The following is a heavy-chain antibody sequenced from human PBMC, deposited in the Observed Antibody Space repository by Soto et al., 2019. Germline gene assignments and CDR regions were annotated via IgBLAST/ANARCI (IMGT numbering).Heavy chain of an antibody. CDR2: MYHSGGA. J-gene: IGHJ4*02. Sequence: LSLTCVVSDGSISSYDWWTWVRQPPGKGLEWIGKMYHSGGADYSPSLKSRVTISADSSKNHFSLRLTGVTAADTAVYYCATGNVDSMLEYWGQGNQVTVSS. CDR1: DGSISSYDW. V-gene: IGHV4-4*02. D-gene: IGHD3-3*01. CDR3: ATGNVDSMLEY.